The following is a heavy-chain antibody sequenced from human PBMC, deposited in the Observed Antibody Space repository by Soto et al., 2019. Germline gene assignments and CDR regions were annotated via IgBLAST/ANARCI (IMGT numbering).Heavy chain of an antibody. Sequence: PGGSLRLSCAASGFTFSGSAIHWVRQASGKGLDWVGRIRDKANSYATAYAASVKGRFTVSRDDSKNMAYLQMNSLKTEDTAVYYCTGITIYPFGIDVWGQGTTVTVSS. D-gene: IGHD3-3*01. CDR2: IRDKANSYAT. V-gene: IGHV3-73*01. J-gene: IGHJ6*02. CDR1: GFTFSGSA. CDR3: TGITIYPFGIDV.